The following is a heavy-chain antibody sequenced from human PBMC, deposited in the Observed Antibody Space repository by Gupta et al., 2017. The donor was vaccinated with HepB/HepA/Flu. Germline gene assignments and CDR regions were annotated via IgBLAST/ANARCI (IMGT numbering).Heavy chain of an antibody. Sequence: EVQLLESGGGLVQPGGSLRLSCAASGFTFSSYAMSWVRKAPGKGLEWVSAISGSGGSTYYADSVKGRFTISRDNSKNTLYLQMNSLRAEDTAVYYCAKVVTIFGVVITNWYFDLWGRGTLVTVSS. CDR2: ISGSGGST. CDR1: GFTFSSYA. V-gene: IGHV3-23*01. J-gene: IGHJ2*01. CDR3: AKVVTIFGVVITNWYFDL. D-gene: IGHD3-3*01.